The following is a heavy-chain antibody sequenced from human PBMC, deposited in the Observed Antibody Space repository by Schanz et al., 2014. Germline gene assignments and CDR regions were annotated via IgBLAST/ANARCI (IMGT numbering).Heavy chain of an antibody. J-gene: IGHJ4*02. CDR3: ARDRGYCSGGSWGGVDY. Sequence: VQLVESGGGVVQPGRSLRLSCAASGFTFSDPYMDWVRQAPGKGLEWVASISSSGSYIHYADSVKGRFTISRDNAKNTLYLQVNTLRAEDTAVYCCARDRGYCSGGSWGGVDYWGQGTLVTVSS. D-gene: IGHD2-15*01. CDR1: GFTFSDPY. CDR2: ISSSGSYI. V-gene: IGHV3-21*01.